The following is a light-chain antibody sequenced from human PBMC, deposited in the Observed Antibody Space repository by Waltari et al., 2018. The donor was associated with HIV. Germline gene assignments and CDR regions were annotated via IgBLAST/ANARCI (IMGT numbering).Light chain of an antibody. CDR1: QSVSTW. CDR2: KAS. CDR3: QHYSSYLAT. V-gene: IGKV1-5*03. Sequence: DIQMTQSPSTLSASVGDRVTITCRASQSVSTWLAWYQQKPGEAPRLLISKASTLENGVPLRFSGSGSGTLFTLTINSLQPDDFASYYCQHYSSYLATFGQGTKVEIK. J-gene: IGKJ1*01.